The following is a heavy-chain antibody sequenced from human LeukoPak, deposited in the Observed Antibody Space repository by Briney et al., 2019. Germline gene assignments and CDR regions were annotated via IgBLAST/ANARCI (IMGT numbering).Heavy chain of an antibody. J-gene: IGHJ4*02. V-gene: IGHV3-48*04. Sequence: QSGGSLRLSCAASGFTFSSYWMTWVRQAPGKGLEWVSYISLSSSSIYYADSLKGRFTISRDNAKNSLFLQMDGLRVDDTAVYFCARDGRGGHNDFWGQGTLITVSS. CDR2: ISLSSSSI. CDR1: GFTFSSYW. D-gene: IGHD4-23*01. CDR3: ARDGRGGHNDF.